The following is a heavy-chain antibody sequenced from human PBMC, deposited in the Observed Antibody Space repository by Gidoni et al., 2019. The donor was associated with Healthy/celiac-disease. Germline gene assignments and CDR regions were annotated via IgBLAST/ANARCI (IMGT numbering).Heavy chain of an antibody. Sequence: EWVAVISYDGSNKYYADSVKGRFTISRDNSKNTLYLQMNSLRAEDTAVYYCARGGDYGDYAPGGFDYWGQGTLVTVSS. J-gene: IGHJ4*02. CDR2: ISYDGSNK. V-gene: IGHV3-30-3*01. D-gene: IGHD4-17*01. CDR3: ARGGDYGDYAPGGFDY.